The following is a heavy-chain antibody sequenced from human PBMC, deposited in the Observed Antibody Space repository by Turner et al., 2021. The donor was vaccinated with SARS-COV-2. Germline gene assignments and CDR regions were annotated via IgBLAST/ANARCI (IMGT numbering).Heavy chain of an antibody. V-gene: IGHV3-21*01. CDR3: ARWAYYDSSGYYPSHFDY. J-gene: IGHJ4*02. Sequence: EVQLVESGGGLVKPGGSPRLSCSACGFTFSSYSMNWVRQAPGKGLEWVSSISSSNNYIYYADSVKGRFTISRDNAKNSLYLQMNSLRAEDTAVYYCARWAYYDSSGYYPSHFDYWGQGTLVTVSS. CDR1: GFTFSSYS. CDR2: ISSSNNYI. D-gene: IGHD3-22*01.